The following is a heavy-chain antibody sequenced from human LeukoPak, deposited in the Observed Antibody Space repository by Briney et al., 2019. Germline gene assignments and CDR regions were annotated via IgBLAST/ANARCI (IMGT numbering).Heavy chain of an antibody. D-gene: IGHD2-15*01. V-gene: IGHV3-48*03. CDR1: GFTFSSYE. Sequence: GGSLRLSCAASGFTFSSYEMNWVRQAPGKGLEWISYISSSGSTIYYADSVKGRFTISRDNAKNSLYLQMNSLRAEDTAVYYCARGTLGRCSGGSYFGGQGTLVTVSS. J-gene: IGHJ4*02. CDR2: ISSSGSTI. CDR3: ARGTLGRCSGGSYF.